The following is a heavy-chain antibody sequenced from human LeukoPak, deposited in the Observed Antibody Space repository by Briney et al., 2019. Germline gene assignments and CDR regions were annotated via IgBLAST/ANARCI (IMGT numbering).Heavy chain of an antibody. CDR3: ARDCGGSCDSGQTYFSYYYYSMDV. CDR1: GFTFSSYS. D-gene: IGHD2-15*01. Sequence: GGSLRLSWAASGFTFSSYSMNWVRQAPGKGLEWVSSISTSSSYVYYADSVKGRFTISRDNAKNSLFLQVNSLSAEDTAVYYCARDCGGSCDSGQTYFSYYYYSMDVWGQGTTVTVSS. V-gene: IGHV3-21*01. CDR2: ISTSSSYV. J-gene: IGHJ6*02.